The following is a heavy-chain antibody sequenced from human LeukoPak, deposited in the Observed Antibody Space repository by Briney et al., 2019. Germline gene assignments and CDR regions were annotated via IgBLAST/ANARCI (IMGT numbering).Heavy chain of an antibody. Sequence: GGSLRLSCAASGFTFSSYWMSWVRKAPGKGLEWVANIKQDGSEKYYVDSVKGRFTISRDNAKNSLYLQMNSLRAEDTAVYYCARVVVYSTVIYFDYWGQGTLVTVSS. V-gene: IGHV3-7*01. CDR2: IKQDGSEK. CDR1: GFTFSSYW. J-gene: IGHJ4*02. CDR3: ARVVVYSTVIYFDY. D-gene: IGHD4-17*01.